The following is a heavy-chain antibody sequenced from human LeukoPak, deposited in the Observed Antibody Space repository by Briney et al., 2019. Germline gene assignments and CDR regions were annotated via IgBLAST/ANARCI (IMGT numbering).Heavy chain of an antibody. CDR1: GFTFSSYE. D-gene: IGHD1-1*01. V-gene: IGHV3-48*03. CDR3: ARDLGTPSDY. J-gene: IGHJ4*02. Sequence: GGSLRLSCAASGFTFSSYEMXXXRQAPGKGLEWVSYIXSSGXTXXXXDSVKGRFXIXXDNAKNSLYLQMNSLRAEDTAVYYCARDLGTPSDYWGQGTLVTVSS. CDR2: IXSSGXTX.